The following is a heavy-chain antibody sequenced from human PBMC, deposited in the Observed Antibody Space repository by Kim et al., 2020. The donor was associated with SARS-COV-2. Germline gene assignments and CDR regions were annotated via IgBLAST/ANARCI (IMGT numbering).Heavy chain of an antibody. CDR2: IIPIFGTA. J-gene: IGHJ2*01. CDR3: ASQDCGGDCYNDWYFDL. Sequence: SVKVSCKASGGTFSSYAISWVRQAPGQGLEWMGGIIPIFGTANYAQKFQGRVTITADESTSTAYMELSSLRSEDTAVYYCASQDCGGDCYNDWYFDLWGRGTLVTVSS. CDR1: GGTFSSYA. V-gene: IGHV1-69*13. D-gene: IGHD2-21*02.